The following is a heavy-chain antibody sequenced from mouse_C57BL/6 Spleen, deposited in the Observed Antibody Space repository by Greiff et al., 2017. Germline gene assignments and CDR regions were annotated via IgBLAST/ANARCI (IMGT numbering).Heavy chain of an antibody. V-gene: IGHV1-55*01. CDR3: ARRRITKGDYAMDY. CDR1: GYTFTSYW. D-gene: IGHD2-4*01. Sequence: QVQLQQPGAELVKPGASVKMSCKASGYTFTSYWITWVKQRPGQGLEWIGDIYPGSGSTNYNEKFKSKATLTVDTSSSTAYMQLRSLTSEDSAVCYCARRRITKGDYAMDYWGQGTSVTVSS. CDR2: IYPGSGST. J-gene: IGHJ4*01.